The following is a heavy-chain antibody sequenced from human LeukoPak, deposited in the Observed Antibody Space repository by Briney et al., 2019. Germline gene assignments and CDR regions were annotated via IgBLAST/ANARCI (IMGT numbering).Heavy chain of an antibody. V-gene: IGHV4-30-4*08. D-gene: IGHD5-12*01. CDR2: IYYSGST. Sequence: PSQTLSLTCTVSGGSISSGDYYWRWIRQPPGKGLEWIGYIYYSGSTYYNPSLKSRVTISVDTSKNQFSLKLSSVTAADTAVYYCARGGGYPYYFDYWGQGTLVTVSS. CDR3: ARGGGYPYYFDY. J-gene: IGHJ4*02. CDR1: GGSISSGDYY.